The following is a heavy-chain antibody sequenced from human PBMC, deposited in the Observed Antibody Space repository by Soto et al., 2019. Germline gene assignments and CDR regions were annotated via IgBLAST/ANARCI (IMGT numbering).Heavy chain of an antibody. CDR2: IYYSGST. V-gene: IGHV4-30-4*01. Sequence: SETLSLTCTVSGGSISSGDYYWSWIRQPPGKGLEWIGYIYYSGSTYYNPSLKSRITISVDTSKNQFSLKLSSVTAADTAVYYCAREYSSSNYGMDVWGQGTTVTVSS. CDR3: AREYSSSNYGMDV. J-gene: IGHJ6*02. D-gene: IGHD6-6*01. CDR1: GGSISSGDYY.